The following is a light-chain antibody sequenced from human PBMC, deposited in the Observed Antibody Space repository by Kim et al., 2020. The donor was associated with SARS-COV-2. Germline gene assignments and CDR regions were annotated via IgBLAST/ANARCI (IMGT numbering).Light chain of an antibody. J-gene: IGLJ1*01. CDR2: EVT. Sequence: QPVTLSCTGTSSDVGGYTRVSWYKQSPGTAPKLIIYEVTHRPSGIPDRFSGSKSGNTASLHISGLQADDEADYYCISYTGRNTFVFGTGTKVTVL. V-gene: IGLV2-18*02. CDR1: SSDVGGYTR. CDR3: ISYTGRNTFV.